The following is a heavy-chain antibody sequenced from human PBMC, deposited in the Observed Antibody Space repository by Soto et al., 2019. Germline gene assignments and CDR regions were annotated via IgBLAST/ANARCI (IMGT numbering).Heavy chain of an antibody. CDR1: GGSISSYY. Sequence: PSETLSLTCTVSGGSISSYYWSWIRQPPGKGLEWIGYIYYSGSTNYNPSLKSRVTISVDTSKNQFSLKLSSVTAADTAVYYCARSLYYYGSGSSEITYNWFDPWGQGTLVTVSS. V-gene: IGHV4-59*08. CDR2: IYYSGST. CDR3: ARSLYYYGSGSSEITYNWFDP. D-gene: IGHD3-10*01. J-gene: IGHJ5*02.